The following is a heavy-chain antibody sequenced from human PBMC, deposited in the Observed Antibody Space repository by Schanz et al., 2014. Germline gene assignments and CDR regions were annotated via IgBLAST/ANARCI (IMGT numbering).Heavy chain of an antibody. CDR1: GYIFIGYY. CDR2: TNTNSGDT. J-gene: IGHJ6*02. V-gene: IGHV1-2*02. D-gene: IGHD6-19*01. Sequence: QVQLVQSGAEMKKPGASVKVSCKASGYIFIGYYIHWVRQAPGQGLEWMGWTNTNSGDTKIAQKFQGSVTMTRDPSISEAYMELTSLRSDDTAVYYCARENTAVAGMPRVMDVWGQGTTVTVSS. CDR3: ARENTAVAGMPRVMDV.